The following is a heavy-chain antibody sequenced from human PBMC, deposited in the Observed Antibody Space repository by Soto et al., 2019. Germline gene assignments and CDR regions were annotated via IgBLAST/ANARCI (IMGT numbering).Heavy chain of an antibody. D-gene: IGHD2-2*01. CDR1: GYTFTSYY. CDR3: ALGYCSSTSCNPGYYYYMDV. CDR2: INPSGGST. V-gene: IGHV1-46*03. Sequence: ASVKVSCKASGYTFTSYYMHWVRQAPGQGLEWMGIINPSGGSTSYAQKFQGRVTMTRDTSTSTVYMELSSLRSEDTAVYYCALGYCSSTSCNPGYYYYMDVWGKGTTVTVSS. J-gene: IGHJ6*03.